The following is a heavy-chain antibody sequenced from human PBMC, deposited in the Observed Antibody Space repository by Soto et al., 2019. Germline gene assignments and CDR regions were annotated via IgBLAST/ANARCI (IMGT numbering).Heavy chain of an antibody. Sequence: QVQLVESGGGVVQSGRSLRLSCAASGFSFSCCAMHWVRQAPGKGLEWVAIISNDGSRKYYADSVKGRFTISRDNSKNTLYLQMDSLRAEDTAVYYWAKDEGVGATLGLPDYWGQGTLVTVSS. CDR1: GFSFSCCA. J-gene: IGHJ4*02. CDR2: ISNDGSRK. CDR3: AKDEGVGATLGLPDY. D-gene: IGHD1-26*01. V-gene: IGHV3-30*18.